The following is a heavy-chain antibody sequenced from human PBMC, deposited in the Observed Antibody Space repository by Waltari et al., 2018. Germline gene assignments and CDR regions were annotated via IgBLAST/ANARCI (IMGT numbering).Heavy chain of an antibody. CDR3: AKVRSYGRPNYYYYGMDV. V-gene: IGHV3-30*18. CDR2: ISNDGCNK. Sequence: QVQLVESGGGVVQPGRSLRLACAASGFTFSSYGMHWVRQAPGTGLERVAGISNDGCNKYDTDSVKGRFTIARDNSKNTLYLQMNSLRAEDTAVDDCAKVRSYGRPNYYYYGMDVWGQGTTVTVSS. CDR1: GFTFSSYG. D-gene: IGHD5-18*01. J-gene: IGHJ6*02.